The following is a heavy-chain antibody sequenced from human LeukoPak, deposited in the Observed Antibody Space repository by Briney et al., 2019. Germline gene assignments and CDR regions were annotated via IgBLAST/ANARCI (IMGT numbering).Heavy chain of an antibody. CDR1: GFTFDDYG. CDR2: INWNGGST. D-gene: IGHD1-26*01. Sequence: PGGALRLSCAASGFTFDDYGMSWVRQAPGKGLEWVSGINWNGGSTAYADAVKGRFTISSDNAKNSLYLQKNSLRAEDTALYYCARDRGSYSKAFDIWGQGTMVTVSS. J-gene: IGHJ3*02. V-gene: IGHV3-20*04. CDR3: ARDRGSYSKAFDI.